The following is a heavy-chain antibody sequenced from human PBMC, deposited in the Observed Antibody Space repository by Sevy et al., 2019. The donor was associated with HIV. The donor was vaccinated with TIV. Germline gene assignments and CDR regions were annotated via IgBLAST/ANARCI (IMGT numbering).Heavy chain of an antibody. CDR2: ISGSGGST. J-gene: IGHJ4*02. V-gene: IGHV3-23*01. CDR3: ATELGTYYYDSSGYYSDY. CDR1: GFTFSSYA. D-gene: IGHD3-22*01. Sequence: GGSLRLSCAASGFTFSSYAMSWVRQAPGKGLEWVSAISGSGGSTYYADSVKGRFTISRDNSKNTLYLQMNSLRAEDTAVYYCATELGTYYYDSSGYYSDYWGQGTPVTVSS.